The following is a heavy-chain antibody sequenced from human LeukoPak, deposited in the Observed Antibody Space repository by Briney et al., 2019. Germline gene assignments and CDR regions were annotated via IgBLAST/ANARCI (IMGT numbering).Heavy chain of an antibody. V-gene: IGHV1-2*02. CDR3: ARGDGDGPARRAFDI. Sequence: ASVKVSCKASGYTFTGYYMHWVRQAPRQGLEWMGWINPTSGDTNYVQKFQGRVIMTRDTSISTAYMELSRVTSDDTAVYYCARGDGDGPARRAFDIWGQGTMVTVSS. J-gene: IGHJ3*02. CDR1: GYTFTGYY. D-gene: IGHD7-27*01. CDR2: INPTSGDT.